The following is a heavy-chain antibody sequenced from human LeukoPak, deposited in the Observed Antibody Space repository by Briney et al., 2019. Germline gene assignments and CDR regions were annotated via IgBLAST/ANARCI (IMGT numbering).Heavy chain of an antibody. CDR3: GRTSGSNDY. J-gene: IGHJ4*02. CDR2: IWYDGGNK. D-gene: IGHD1-26*01. V-gene: IGHV3-33*01. Sequence: GRSLSLSCAASGFPISTYGLNWVRQAPGKGLEWVAVIWYDGGNKYYADSVKGRFTISRDNSKNTLYLQMNSLRTEDTAVYYCGRTSGSNDYWGQGTLVTVSS. CDR1: GFPISTYG.